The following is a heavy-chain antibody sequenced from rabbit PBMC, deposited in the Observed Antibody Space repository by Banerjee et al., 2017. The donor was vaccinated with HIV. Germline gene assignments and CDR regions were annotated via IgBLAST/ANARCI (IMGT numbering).Heavy chain of an antibody. CDR3: ARGNSGYGGYGDTVFNL. Sequence: QEQLKETGGGLVQPGASLTLTCTASGFSFSSGYWICWVRQAPGKGLEWIGCIGAGSGATYYASWAKGRFTISKTSSTTVALQMTSLTAADTATYFCARGNSGYGGYGDTVFNLWGQGTLVTVS. V-gene: IGHV1S45*01. CDR2: IGAGSGAT. CDR1: GFSFSSGYW. J-gene: IGHJ4*01. D-gene: IGHD2-1*01.